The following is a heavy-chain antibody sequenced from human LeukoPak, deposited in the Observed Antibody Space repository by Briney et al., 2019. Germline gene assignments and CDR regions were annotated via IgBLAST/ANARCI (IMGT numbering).Heavy chain of an antibody. J-gene: IGHJ4*02. D-gene: IGHD5-24*01. CDR1: GYTFTTSW. CDR2: IYAGNSDT. V-gene: IGHV5-51*01. CDR3: AILNHPDGRVY. Sequence: RGESLRISCQGFGYTFTTSWIGWVRQLPRKGLEWMAIIYAGNSDTKYSPSFQGQVSIPTDRSISTAYLQWSSLQASDTAIYYCAILNHPDGRVYWGQGTLVTVSS.